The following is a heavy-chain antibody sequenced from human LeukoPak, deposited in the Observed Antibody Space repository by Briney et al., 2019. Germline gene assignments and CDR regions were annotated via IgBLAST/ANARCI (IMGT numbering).Heavy chain of an antibody. J-gene: IGHJ4*02. CDR1: GGSFSGDY. D-gene: IGHD2-2*01. Sequence: SETLSLTCAVYGGSFSGDYWSWIRQPPGKGLEWIGEINHSGSTNYNPSLTSRVTISVDTSKNQFSLKLSSVTAADTAVYYCARSYAHDYWGQGTLVTVSS. V-gene: IGHV4-34*01. CDR3: ARSYAHDY. CDR2: INHSGST.